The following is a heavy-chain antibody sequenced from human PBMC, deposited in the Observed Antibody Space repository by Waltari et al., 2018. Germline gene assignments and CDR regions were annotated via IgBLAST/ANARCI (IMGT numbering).Heavy chain of an antibody. J-gene: IGHJ4*02. CDR3: ASTTPYYYDSSGYYHDY. CDR1: GGSISSGDYY. V-gene: IGHV4-30-4*08. D-gene: IGHD3-22*01. CDR2: IYYSGST. Sequence: QVQLQESGPGLVKPSQTLSLTCTVPGGSISSGDYYWSWIRPPPGKGLEWIGYIYYSGSTYYNPSLKSRVTISVDTSKNQFSLKLSSVTAADTAVYYCASTTPYYYDSSGYYHDYWGQGTLVTVSS.